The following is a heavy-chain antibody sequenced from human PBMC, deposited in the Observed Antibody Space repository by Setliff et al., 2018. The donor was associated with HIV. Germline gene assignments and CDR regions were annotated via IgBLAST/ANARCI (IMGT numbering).Heavy chain of an antibody. CDR2: IYHNGNT. J-gene: IGHJ4*02. CDR3: ARAPLEYSGYDYLRYFDY. V-gene: IGHV4-38-2*01. D-gene: IGHD5-12*01. Sequence: SETLSLTCAVSGYSISRDYYWGWIRQPPGKGLEWIGSIYHNGNTYYNPSLKSRVTISVDRSKNQFSLKLSSVTAADTAVYYCARAPLEYSGYDYLRYFDYWGQGTLVTVSS. CDR1: GYSISRDYY.